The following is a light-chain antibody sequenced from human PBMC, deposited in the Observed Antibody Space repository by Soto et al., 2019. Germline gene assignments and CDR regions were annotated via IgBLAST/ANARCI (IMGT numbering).Light chain of an antibody. CDR2: RNN. CDR1: SSNIGSNY. CDR3: STWPASPNGPVI. V-gene: IGLV1-47*01. Sequence: QSYLTQPPSASGTPGQRVTISCSGASSNIGSNYVYWYQQLPGTAPKLLIYRNNQRPSGVPDRFSGSKSDTSASLAISGLRSEDEADYYCSTWPASPNGPVIFGGGTKLTVL. J-gene: IGLJ2*01.